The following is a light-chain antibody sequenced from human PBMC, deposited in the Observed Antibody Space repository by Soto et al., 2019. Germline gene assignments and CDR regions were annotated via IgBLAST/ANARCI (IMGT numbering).Light chain of an antibody. J-gene: IGKJ1*01. Sequence: IQMTQSPSSLSASVRDRVTITCRASQDIGNDLGWYQQKPGKAPNLLIYAASSLRSGVPSMFSVSGSGTHCTLTIHSLQAEDSATYFCLQDYTSRWTFGQGTRVEIK. V-gene: IGKV1-6*02. CDR1: QDIGND. CDR3: LQDYTSRWT. CDR2: AAS.